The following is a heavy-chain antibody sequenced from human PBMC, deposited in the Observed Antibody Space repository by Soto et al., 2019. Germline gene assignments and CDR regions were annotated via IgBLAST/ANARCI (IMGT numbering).Heavy chain of an antibody. J-gene: IGHJ6*02. CDR3: ARDGPGVVVVPAAIAGYYYGMDV. Sequence: SVKVSCKASGGTFSSYAISWVRQAPGQGLEWMGGIIPIFGTANYAQKFQGRVTITADKSTSTAYMGLSSLRSEDTAVYYCARDGPGVVVVPAAIAGYYYGMDVWGQGTTVTVSS. D-gene: IGHD2-2*02. CDR1: GGTFSSYA. CDR2: IIPIFGTA. V-gene: IGHV1-69*06.